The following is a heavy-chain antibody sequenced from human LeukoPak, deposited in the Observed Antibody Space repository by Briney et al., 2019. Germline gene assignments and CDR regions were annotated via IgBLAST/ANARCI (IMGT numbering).Heavy chain of an antibody. CDR2: IIPMFGAA. V-gene: IGHV1-69*01. J-gene: IGHJ4*02. Sequence: VASVKVSCKASGGTFNSFALTWVRQAPEQGLEWMGGIIPMFGAADYAQKFQGRVTITADESTSTAYMELNSLRSEDTAVYYCARVWSSSLDYWGQGTLVTVSS. D-gene: IGHD3-3*01. CDR1: GGTFNSFA. CDR3: ARVWSSSLDY.